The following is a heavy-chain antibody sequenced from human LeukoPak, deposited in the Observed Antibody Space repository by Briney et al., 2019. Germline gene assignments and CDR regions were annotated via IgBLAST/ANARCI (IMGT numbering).Heavy chain of an antibody. Sequence: SETLSLTCAVYGGSFSGYYWSWIRQPPGKGLEWIGEINHSGSTNYNPSLKSRVTISVDTSKNQFSLKLSSVTAAHTAVYYCARVPEYSGSYYGLFDYWGQGTLVTVSS. J-gene: IGHJ4*02. CDR2: INHSGST. CDR3: ARVPEYSGSYYGLFDY. D-gene: IGHD1-26*01. V-gene: IGHV4-34*01. CDR1: GGSFSGYY.